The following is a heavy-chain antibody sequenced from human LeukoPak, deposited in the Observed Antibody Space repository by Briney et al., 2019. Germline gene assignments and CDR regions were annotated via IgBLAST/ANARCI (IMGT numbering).Heavy chain of an antibody. CDR2: ISISSANR. J-gene: IGHJ4*02. V-gene: IGHV3-23*01. CDR1: GFTFGSYV. D-gene: IGHD5-24*01. CDR3: AKAGVGRDGFPFDH. Sequence: LSGGSLRLSCAASGFTFGSYVMSWVRQAPGKGLEWVSSISISSANRYNADSVKGRFTISRDNSKNTLYLQMNSLRAEDTAVYYCAKAGVGRDGFPFDHWGQGTLVTVSS.